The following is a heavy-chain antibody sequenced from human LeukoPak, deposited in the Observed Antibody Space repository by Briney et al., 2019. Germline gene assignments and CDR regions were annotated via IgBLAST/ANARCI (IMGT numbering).Heavy chain of an antibody. D-gene: IGHD3-9*01. Sequence: GRSLRLSCAASGFTFSSYGMHWVRQAPGKGLEWVAVIWYDGSNKYYADSVKGRFTISRDNAKNSLYLQMNSLRAEDTAVYYCARGNEYYDILTGYSPAYYYGMDVWGQGTTVTVSS. CDR1: GFTFSSYG. CDR2: IWYDGSNK. J-gene: IGHJ6*02. V-gene: IGHV3-33*01. CDR3: ARGNEYYDILTGYSPAYYYGMDV.